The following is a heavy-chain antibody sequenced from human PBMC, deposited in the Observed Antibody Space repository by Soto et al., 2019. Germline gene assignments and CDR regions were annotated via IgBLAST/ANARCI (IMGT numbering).Heavy chain of an antibody. CDR3: ASGHDAYKVRY. V-gene: IGHV4-31*03. CDR1: GGSISSGGTGSY. D-gene: IGHD1-1*01. CDR2: IYYTGNT. J-gene: IGHJ4*02. Sequence: QVQLQESGPGLVKPSQTLSLTCTVSGGSISSGGTGSYWTWIRQLPGKGLEWIGYIYYTGNTYYNPSLKSRPTISIDTXXXXXSXKLTSVTAADTAVYFCASGHDAYKVRYWGQGTLVTVSS.